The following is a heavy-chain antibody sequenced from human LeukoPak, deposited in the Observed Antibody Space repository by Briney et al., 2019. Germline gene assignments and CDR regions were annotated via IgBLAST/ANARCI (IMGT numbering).Heavy chain of an antibody. CDR2: ISSSGSTI. CDR3: ARENYYDSSGYYYPRGFFDY. CDR1: GFTFSSYW. J-gene: IGHJ4*02. Sequence: GGSLRLSCVASGFTFSSYWMSWIRQAPGKGLEWVSYISSSGSTIYYADSVKGRFTISRDNAKNSLYLQMNSLRAEDTAVYYCARENYYDSSGYYYPRGFFDYWGQGTLVTVSS. D-gene: IGHD3-22*01. V-gene: IGHV3-11*04.